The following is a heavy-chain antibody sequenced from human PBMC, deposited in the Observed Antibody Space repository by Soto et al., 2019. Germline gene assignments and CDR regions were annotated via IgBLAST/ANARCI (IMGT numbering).Heavy chain of an antibody. CDR1: GASITTYY. Sequence: SETLSLTCSVSGASITTYYWSWIRQPPGKGLEWIGSISYSGSTKYNPSLESRVMVSLDTSKNQFSLRLTSVTAADTALYYCARDWDSSGLFDPWGQGALVTVSS. J-gene: IGHJ5*02. V-gene: IGHV4-59*01. CDR2: ISYSGST. D-gene: IGHD3-10*01. CDR3: ARDWDSSGLFDP.